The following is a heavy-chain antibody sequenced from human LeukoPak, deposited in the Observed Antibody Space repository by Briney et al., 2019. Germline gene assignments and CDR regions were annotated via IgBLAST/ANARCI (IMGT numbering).Heavy chain of an antibody. CDR1: GYTFTSYG. Sequence: ASVKVSCKASGYTFTSYGIGWVRQAPGQGLEWMGWISAYNGNTNYAQKLQGRVTMTTDTSTSTAYMELRSLRSDDTAVYYCARDQGPDSSGYYPNDAFDIWGQGTMVTVSS. CDR2: ISAYNGNT. CDR3: ARDQGPDSSGYYPNDAFDI. V-gene: IGHV1-18*01. D-gene: IGHD3-22*01. J-gene: IGHJ3*02.